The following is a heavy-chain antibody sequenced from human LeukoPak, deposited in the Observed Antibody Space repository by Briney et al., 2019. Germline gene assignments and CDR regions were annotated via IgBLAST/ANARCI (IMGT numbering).Heavy chain of an antibody. CDR3: ARHPIRYCSSTSCPTVFYY. V-gene: IGHV4-4*02. Sequence: SETLSLTCAVPGGSISSSNWWSWVRQPPGKGLEWSGEIYHSGSTNYKPSIKSRVTISVDKSKNQFSLKLSSVTAADTAVYYCARHPIRYCSSTSCPTVFYYWGQGTLVTVSS. J-gene: IGHJ4*02. D-gene: IGHD2-2*01. CDR2: IYHSGST. CDR1: GGSISSSNW.